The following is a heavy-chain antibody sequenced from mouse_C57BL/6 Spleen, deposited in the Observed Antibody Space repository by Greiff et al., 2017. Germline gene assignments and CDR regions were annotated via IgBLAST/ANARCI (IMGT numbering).Heavy chain of an antibody. D-gene: IGHD1-1*01. Sequence: VQLQQSGAELVRPGASVTLSCKASGYTFTDYEMHWVKQTPVHGLEWIGAIDPETGGTAYNQKFKGKAILTADKSSSTAYMELRSLTSEDSAVEYCTRHGGIRSLDYWGQGTTLTVSS. V-gene: IGHV1-15*01. CDR3: TRHGGIRSLDY. CDR2: IDPETGGT. CDR1: GYTFTDYE. J-gene: IGHJ2*01.